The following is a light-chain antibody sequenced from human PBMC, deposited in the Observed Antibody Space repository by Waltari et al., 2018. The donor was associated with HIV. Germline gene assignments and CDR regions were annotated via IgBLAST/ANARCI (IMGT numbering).Light chain of an antibody. CDR1: DLKKNY. CDR2: GKN. V-gene: IGLV3-19*01. CDR3: NCWDSSGNRVM. J-gene: IGLJ3*02. Sequence: SSELTQDPSVSVALGQTVRITCQGDDLKKNYATWFQKKPGQAPIVVIYGKNNRPSGTPDRVSGSSLGDTASLTITWIQAEDEGEYYCNCWDSSGNRVMFGGGT.